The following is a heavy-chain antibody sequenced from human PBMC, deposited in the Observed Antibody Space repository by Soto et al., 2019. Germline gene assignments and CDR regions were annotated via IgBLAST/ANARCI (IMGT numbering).Heavy chain of an antibody. CDR3: ARERYYDFWSGYYNHYGMDV. CDR1: GFTFSSYW. J-gene: IGHJ6*02. V-gene: IGHV3-74*01. Sequence: GGSLRLSCAASGFTFSSYWMHWVRQAPGKGLVWVSRINSDGSSTSYADSVKGRFTISRDNAKNTLYLQMNSLRAEDTAVYYCARERYYDFWSGYYNHYGMDVWGQGTTVTVS. CDR2: INSDGSST. D-gene: IGHD3-3*01.